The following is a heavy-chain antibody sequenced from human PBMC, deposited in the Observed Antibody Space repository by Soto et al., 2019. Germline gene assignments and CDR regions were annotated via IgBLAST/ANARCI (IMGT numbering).Heavy chain of an antibody. CDR2: ISGSGGST. CDR3: AKKKTSSGWYEAGGDY. J-gene: IGHJ4*02. V-gene: IGHV3-23*01. Sequence: GGSLRLSCAASGFTFSSYAMSWVRQAPGKGLEWVSAISGSGGSTYYADSVKGRFTISRDNSKNTLYLQRNSLRAEDTAVYYCAKKKTSSGWYEAGGDYWGQGTLVTVSS. CDR1: GFTFSSYA. D-gene: IGHD6-19*01.